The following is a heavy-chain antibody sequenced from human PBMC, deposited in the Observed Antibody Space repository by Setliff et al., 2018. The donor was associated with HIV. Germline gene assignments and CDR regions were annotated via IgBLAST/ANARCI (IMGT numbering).Heavy chain of an antibody. V-gene: IGHV4-34*01. Sequence: SETLSLTCGVFGGSFNGYHWTWIRQSPGRGLEWIGEINHGGSTNYSPSLKSRVTMSIDTSKNQFSLELNSVTAADTAVYYCVKDRSGSYRTFDYWGPGILVTVSS. CDR1: GGSFNGYH. J-gene: IGHJ4*02. D-gene: IGHD1-26*01. CDR2: INHGGST. CDR3: VKDRSGSYRTFDY.